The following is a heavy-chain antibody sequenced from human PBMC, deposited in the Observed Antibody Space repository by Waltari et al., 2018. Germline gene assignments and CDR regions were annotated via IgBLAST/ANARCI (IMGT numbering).Heavy chain of an antibody. D-gene: IGHD4-17*01. CDR3: ARDPLNDYGGWDDY. J-gene: IGHJ4*02. CDR2: ISGSGENT. V-gene: IGHV3-23*01. Sequence: EVQLLESGGTLVQPGGSLRVSCAASGVIFRSNAFSWVRQAPGKGLEWVSSISGSGENTYYAESVKGRFTISRDNSKHTVFLQINNLRVDDTAVYYCARDPLNDYGGWDDYWGQGTLVTVSS. CDR1: GVIFRSNA.